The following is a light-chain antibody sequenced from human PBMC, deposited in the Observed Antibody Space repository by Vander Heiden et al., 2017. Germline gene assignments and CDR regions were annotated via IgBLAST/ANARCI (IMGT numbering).Light chain of an antibody. CDR1: TANIWNNY. V-gene: IGLV1-51*02. J-gene: IGLJ3*02. Sequence: PSLSGAPGLKVTIACSGGTANIWNNYVSWYQHVPATAPKLLIYENNERPSGSPERFSGSKSGTAATLSISGVGAGDEADYEWGSCDNGPSGGVFGGGTKLTVL. CDR3: GSCDNGPSGGV. CDR2: ENN.